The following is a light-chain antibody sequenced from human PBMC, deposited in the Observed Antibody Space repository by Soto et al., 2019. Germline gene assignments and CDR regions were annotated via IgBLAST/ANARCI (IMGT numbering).Light chain of an antibody. J-gene: IGLJ7*01. Sequence: QSVLTQPPSASGTPGQRVTISCSRSRSNIGSGNVYWYQQFPGTAPKLLIYKSYQGPSGVPDRFSASKSGTSAALAISGLRSEDEADYYCAAWDDSLSGVVFGGGTQLTFL. CDR1: RSNIGSGN. CDR3: AAWDDSLSGVV. V-gene: IGLV1-47*01. CDR2: KSY.